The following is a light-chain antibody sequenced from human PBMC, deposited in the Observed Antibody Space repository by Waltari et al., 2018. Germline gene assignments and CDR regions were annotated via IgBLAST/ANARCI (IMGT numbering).Light chain of an antibody. CDR1: QSITNW. CDR3: QQYNNYVAT. Sequence: DIQMTQSPSPLSASIGDSVTITCRASQSITNWLAWYQQKPGKAPKLLIYKASTLESGVPSRFSGSGSGTEFTLTISSLQPDDFATYYCQQYNNYVATFGQGTKVEIK. J-gene: IGKJ1*01. V-gene: IGKV1-5*03. CDR2: KAS.